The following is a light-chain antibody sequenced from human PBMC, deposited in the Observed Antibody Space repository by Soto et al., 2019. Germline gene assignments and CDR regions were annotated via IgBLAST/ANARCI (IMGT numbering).Light chain of an antibody. Sequence: QSVVTQTPSASGTPGQRVTFSCSGGSSNIGGNYVSWFQQLPGMAPKLLIYETYKRPSGVPDRFSGSKSGTSASLAISGLQSEDEAEYYCAAWDDNRNVVVFGGGTKLTV. J-gene: IGLJ3*02. V-gene: IGLV1-44*01. CDR2: ETY. CDR1: SSNIGGNY. CDR3: AAWDDNRNVVV.